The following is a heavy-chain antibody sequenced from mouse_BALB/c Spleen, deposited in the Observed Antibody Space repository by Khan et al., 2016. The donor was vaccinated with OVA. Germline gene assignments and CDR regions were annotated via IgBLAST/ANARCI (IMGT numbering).Heavy chain of an antibody. CDR2: IDPANGAT. Sequence: EVQLQQSGTELIKPGASVKLSCTASGFNIKDTYIHWVKERPEQGPEWIGRIDPANGATKYDPKFPGKATITADTSSNTAYLQLSSLTSEDTAVYYCATLYGSPFTYWGQGTLVTVSA. D-gene: IGHD2-1*01. J-gene: IGHJ3*01. CDR3: ATLYGSPFTY. V-gene: IGHV14-3*02. CDR1: GFNIKDTY.